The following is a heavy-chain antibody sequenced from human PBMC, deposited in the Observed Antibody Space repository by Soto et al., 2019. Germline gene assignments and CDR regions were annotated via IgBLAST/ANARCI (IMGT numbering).Heavy chain of an antibody. D-gene: IGHD2-15*01. CDR3: AKECSGASCGFDI. V-gene: IGHV1-18*01. CDR1: GYACGKYG. CDR2: SSVYHGNT. Sequence: QVHLVQSGTEVKKPGASVKVSWKASGYACGKYGISWLRQAPGQGLEWVGWSSVYHGNTVHAQKFRGRVNMTTDTSTSTAYLELGSLKSVDTAIYDCAKECSGASCGFDIWGQGTLVTLSS. J-gene: IGHJ4*02.